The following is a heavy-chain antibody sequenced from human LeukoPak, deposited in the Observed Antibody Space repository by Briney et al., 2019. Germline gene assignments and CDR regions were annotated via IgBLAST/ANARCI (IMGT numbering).Heavy chain of an antibody. D-gene: IGHD6-6*01. CDR2: IIPHLGIA. V-gene: IGHV1-69*04. CDR1: GGTFSSYA. Sequence: SCVKVSCKASGGTFSSYAISWVRQAPGQGLEWMGRIIPHLGIANYVQKFQGRVTITADKSTSTAYMELTSLRSEDTAVYYCARDQVPSIAARPWNNWFDPWGQGTLVTVSS. J-gene: IGHJ5*02. CDR3: ARDQVPSIAARPWNNWFDP.